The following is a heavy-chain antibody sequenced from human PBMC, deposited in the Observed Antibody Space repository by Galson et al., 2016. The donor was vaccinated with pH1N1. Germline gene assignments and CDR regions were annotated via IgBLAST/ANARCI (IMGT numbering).Heavy chain of an antibody. Sequence: SVKVSCKASGYTFTSNGISWVRQAPGQGLEWMGWINVDTGNTVHAQKLQDRVTTTTDTSTKTAYMELRSLKSDDTAVYYCARAGNCDGDRCYGNGLDVWGQGTTVTVSS. V-gene: IGHV1-18*01. J-gene: IGHJ6*02. CDR1: GYTFTSNG. CDR3: ARAGNCDGDRCYGNGLDV. D-gene: IGHD2-21*01. CDR2: INVDTGNT.